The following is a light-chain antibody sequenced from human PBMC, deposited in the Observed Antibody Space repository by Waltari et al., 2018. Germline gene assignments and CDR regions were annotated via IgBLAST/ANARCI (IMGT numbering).Light chain of an antibody. CDR1: QAISTS. CDR2: AAS. V-gene: IGKV1-NL1*01. CDR3: QQYSSCPPLT. Sequence: DIQMTQSPSSLSASVGNTVTITCRATQAISTSLAWYQQKPGKAPKLLLYAASTLDSGVPSRFSGSGSGTEFTLTISSLQSEDVATYYCQQYSSCPPLTFGGGTKVEIK. J-gene: IGKJ4*01.